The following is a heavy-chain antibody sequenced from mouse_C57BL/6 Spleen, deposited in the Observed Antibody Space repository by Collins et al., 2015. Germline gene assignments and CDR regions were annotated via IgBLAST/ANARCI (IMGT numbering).Heavy chain of an antibody. CDR3: APHYYGSPFAY. D-gene: IGHD1-1*01. CDR1: GFSLTSYG. J-gene: IGHJ3*01. Sequence: QVQLKQSGPGLVQPSQSLSITCTVSGFSLTSYGVHWVRQSPGKGLEWLGVIWSGGSTDYNAAFISRLSISKDNSKSQVFFKMNSLQANDTAIYYCAPHYYGSPFAYWGQGTLVTVSA. CDR2: IWSGGST. V-gene: IGHV2-2*02.